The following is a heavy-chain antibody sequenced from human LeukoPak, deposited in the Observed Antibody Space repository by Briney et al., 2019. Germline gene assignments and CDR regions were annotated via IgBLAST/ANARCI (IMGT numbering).Heavy chain of an antibody. J-gene: IGHJ5*02. V-gene: IGHV4-34*01. CDR3: ARGYSSGGGPFDR. D-gene: IGHD6-19*01. CDR1: GGSFSGYY. CDR2: INHRRST. Sequence: SETLSLTCAVYGGSFSGYYWSWIRQPPGKGLEWIGEINHRRSTNYNPSLKSRVTISIDTSKNQVSLKLSSVTAADTAVYYCARGYSSGGGPFDRWGQGTLVTVSS.